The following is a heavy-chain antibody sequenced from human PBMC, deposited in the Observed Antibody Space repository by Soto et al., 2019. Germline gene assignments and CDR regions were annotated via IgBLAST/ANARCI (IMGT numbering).Heavy chain of an antibody. CDR1: GYTFSNYG. CDR2: ISLYSDGT. V-gene: IGHV1-18*01. CDR3: ARVVPGAEACFGS. Sequence: QVQLVQSGGEVKRPGASVKVSCKTSGYTFSNYGITWVRQAPGQPLEWLGWISLYSDGTNYAQKFQGRVSMTTDTSTTTAYRELRSPRSDNPAVYYCARVVPGAEACFGSWGQVTLVTVSS. D-gene: IGHD2-2*01. J-gene: IGHJ5*01.